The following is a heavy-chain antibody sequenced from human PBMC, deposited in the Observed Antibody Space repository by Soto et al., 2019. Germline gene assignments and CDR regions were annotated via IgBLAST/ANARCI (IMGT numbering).Heavy chain of an antibody. CDR2: IYYSGST. D-gene: IGHD3-10*01. CDR3: ARPGNYGSGSYLYYLDY. J-gene: IGHJ4*02. CDR1: GGSISSSSYY. V-gene: IGHV4-39*01. Sequence: SETLSLTCTVSGGSISSSSYYWGWIRQPPGKGLEWIGSIYYSGSTYYKTSLKSRVTISVDTSKNQFSLKLSSVTAADTAVYYCARPGNYGSGSYLYYLDYWGQGTLVTVSS.